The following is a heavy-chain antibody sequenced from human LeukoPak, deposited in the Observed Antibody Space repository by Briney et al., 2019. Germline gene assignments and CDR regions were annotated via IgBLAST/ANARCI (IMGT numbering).Heavy chain of an antibody. CDR2: ISSSGSTI. V-gene: IGHV3-11*01. CDR1: GFTFSDYY. D-gene: IGHD3-22*01. Sequence: GGSLRLSCAASGFTFSDYYMSWIRQAPGKGLEWVSYISSSGSTIFYADSVRGRFTISRDNAKNSLYLQMNSLRAVDTAVYYCAGKGFGDSSGYYYALMDVWGKGTTVTVSS. J-gene: IGHJ6*03. CDR3: AGKGFGDSSGYYYALMDV.